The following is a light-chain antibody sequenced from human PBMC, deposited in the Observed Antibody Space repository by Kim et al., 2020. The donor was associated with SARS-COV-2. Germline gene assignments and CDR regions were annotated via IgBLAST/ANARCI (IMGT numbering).Light chain of an antibody. CDR2: RNN. CDR3: AAWDDSLRAWV. CDR1: SANIGTNY. V-gene: IGLV1-47*01. Sequence: QRVTISCSEGSANIGTNYVYWYQQLPGTAPKLLISRNNQRPSGVPDRFSGSESGTSASLAISGLRSEDEADYYCAAWDDSLRAWVFGGGTKVTVL. J-gene: IGLJ3*02.